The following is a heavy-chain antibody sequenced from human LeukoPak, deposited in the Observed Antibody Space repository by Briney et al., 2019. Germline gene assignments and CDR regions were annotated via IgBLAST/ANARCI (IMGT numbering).Heavy chain of an antibody. CDR3: ARGLNDSWTGENY. CDR2: INHSGST. D-gene: IGHD3-3*01. V-gene: IGHV4-34*01. CDR1: DGSFSGYY. Sequence: SETLSLTCAVYDGSFSGYYWSWVRQPPGKGLEWIGEINHSGSTNYNPSLKSRVTISLDTSKSQFSLKVRYVTAADTAVYYCARGLNDSWTGENYWGQGTLVTVSS. J-gene: IGHJ4*02.